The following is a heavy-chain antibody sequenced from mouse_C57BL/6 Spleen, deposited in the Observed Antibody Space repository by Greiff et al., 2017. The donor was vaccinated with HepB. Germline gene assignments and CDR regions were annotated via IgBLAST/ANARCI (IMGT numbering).Heavy chain of an antibody. Sequence: VHVKQSGPELVKPGASVKISCKASGYSFTDYNMNWVKQSNGKSLEWIGVINPNYGTTSYNQKFKGKATLTVDQSSSTAYMQLNSLTSEDSVVYYCARGGHYGNYPFAYWGQGTLVTVSA. CDR3: ARGGHYGNYPFAY. D-gene: IGHD2-1*01. CDR1: GYSFTDYN. V-gene: IGHV1-39*01. J-gene: IGHJ3*01. CDR2: INPNYGTT.